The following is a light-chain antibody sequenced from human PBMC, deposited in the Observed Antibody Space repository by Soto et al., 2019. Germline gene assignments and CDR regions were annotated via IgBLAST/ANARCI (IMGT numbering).Light chain of an antibody. Sequence: DIQMTQSPSSLSASVGETVTITCKASQDISNYLNWYQQKPGKAPKLLIYAASTLQSGVPSRISGSGSGTEFTLTISSLQPDDFATYYCQQYTNYPWTFGQGTKVDIK. CDR2: AAS. CDR1: QDISNY. CDR3: QQYTNYPWT. V-gene: IGKV1-16*01. J-gene: IGKJ1*01.